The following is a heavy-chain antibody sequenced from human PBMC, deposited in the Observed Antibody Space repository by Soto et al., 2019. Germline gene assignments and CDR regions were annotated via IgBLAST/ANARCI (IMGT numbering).Heavy chain of an antibody. CDR1: GYSFTDYY. CDR2: INPKSGGT. V-gene: IGHV1-2*02. D-gene: IGHD6-19*01. Sequence: GASVKFSCKASGYSFTDYYLHWVRQAPGQGLEYLGWINPKSGGTSYPQKFQGRVTMTRATSINTAYMELSRLRSDDTALYFCARDVAGDDYFDSWGQGTLVTVSS. CDR3: ARDVAGDDYFDS. J-gene: IGHJ4*02.